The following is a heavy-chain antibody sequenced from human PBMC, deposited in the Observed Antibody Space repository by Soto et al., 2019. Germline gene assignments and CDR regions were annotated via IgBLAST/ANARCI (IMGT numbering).Heavy chain of an antibody. Sequence: SETLSLTCAVYGGSFSGYYWSWIRQPPGKGLEWIGEINHSGSTNYNPSLKSRVTISVDTSKNQFSLKLSSVTAADTAVYYCARDMGIAAAGTIGGKNTENNWFDPWGQGTLVTVSS. D-gene: IGHD6-13*01. CDR2: INHSGST. V-gene: IGHV4-34*01. CDR3: ARDMGIAAAGTIGGKNTENNWFDP. J-gene: IGHJ5*02. CDR1: GGSFSGYY.